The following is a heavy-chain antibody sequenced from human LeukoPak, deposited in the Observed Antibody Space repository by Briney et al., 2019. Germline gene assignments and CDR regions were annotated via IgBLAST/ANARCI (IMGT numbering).Heavy chain of an antibody. CDR2: ISISSATI. CDR1: GFTFGGYS. J-gene: IGHJ4*02. CDR3: ARDITIFGVIINFDY. D-gene: IGHD3-3*01. V-gene: IGHV3-48*01. Sequence: GGSLRLSCAASGFTFGGYSMNWIRQAPGKGLEWLSYISISSATIYYADSVRGRFTISRGNAKNSLYLQMNSLRAEDTAVYYCARDITIFGVIINFDYWGQGTLVSVSS.